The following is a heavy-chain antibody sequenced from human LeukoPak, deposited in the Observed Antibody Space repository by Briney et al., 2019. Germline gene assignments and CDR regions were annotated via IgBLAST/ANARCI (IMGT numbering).Heavy chain of an antibody. CDR3: ARDGPKQQLSPNYYYYYMDV. Sequence: GASVKVSCKASGYTFTSYYMHWVRQAPGQGLEWMGIINPSGGSTSYAQKFQGRVTMTRDMSTSTVYMELSSLRSEDTAVYYCARDGPKQQLSPNYYYYYMDVWGKGTTVTVSS. J-gene: IGHJ6*03. V-gene: IGHV1-46*01. CDR1: GYTFTSYY. D-gene: IGHD6-13*01. CDR2: INPSGGST.